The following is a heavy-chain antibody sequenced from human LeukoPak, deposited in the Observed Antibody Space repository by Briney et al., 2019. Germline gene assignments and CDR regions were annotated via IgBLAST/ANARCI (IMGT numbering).Heavy chain of an antibody. CDR3: AKTRAYCSSNSCPYYFDY. J-gene: IGHJ4*02. Sequence: GGSLRLSCAASGFTFSSYAMSWVRQAPGKGLEWVSAISGSGGSTYYADSVKGRFTISRDNSKNTLYLQMNSLRAEDTAVYYCAKTRAYCSSNSCPYYFDYWGQGTLVTVSS. V-gene: IGHV3-23*01. CDR1: GFTFSSYA. CDR2: ISGSGGST. D-gene: IGHD2-2*01.